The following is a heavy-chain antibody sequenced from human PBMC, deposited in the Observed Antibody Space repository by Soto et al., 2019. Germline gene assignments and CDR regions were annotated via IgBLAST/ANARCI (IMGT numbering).Heavy chain of an antibody. CDR2: IYHSGST. CDR3: ARRGETRFDRPVYRSPPHLDY. Sequence: SETLSLTCAVSGGSISSSNWWSWVRQPPGKGLEWIGEIYHSGSTNYNPSLKSRVTTSVDKSKKQFTLKLSSVTDADTAVYYCARRGETRFDRPVYRSPPHLDYRGQGNMV. J-gene: IGHJ4*02. V-gene: IGHV4-4*02. D-gene: IGHD6-13*01. CDR1: GGSISSSNW.